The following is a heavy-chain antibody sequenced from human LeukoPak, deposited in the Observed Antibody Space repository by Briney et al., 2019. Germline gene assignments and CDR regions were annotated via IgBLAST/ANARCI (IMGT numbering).Heavy chain of an antibody. J-gene: IGHJ4*02. D-gene: IGHD4-17*01. CDR3: ARSLDYGDYGIIGY. V-gene: IGHV1-18*01. Sequence: ASVKVSCKASGYTFTSYAISWVRQAPGQGLEWMEWITVYNGNTNYAQKVQGRVTMTTDISTNTAYMELRSLRSDDTAVYYCARSLDYGDYGIIGYWGQGTLVTVSS. CDR1: GYTFTSYA. CDR2: ITVYNGNT.